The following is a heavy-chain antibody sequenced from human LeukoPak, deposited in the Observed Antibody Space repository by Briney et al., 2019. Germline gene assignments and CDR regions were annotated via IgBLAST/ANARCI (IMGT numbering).Heavy chain of an antibody. J-gene: IGHJ5*02. D-gene: IGHD2-15*01. Sequence: SETLSLTCTVSGGSISSYYWSWIRQPPGKGLEWIGYIYYSGSTNYNPSPKSRVTISVDTSKNQFSMKLSSVTAADTAVYYCARKGADCSGGSCFGGWFDPCGQGTQLTVSS. CDR3: ARKGADCSGGSCFGGWFDP. CDR2: IYYSGST. V-gene: IGHV4-59*01. CDR1: GGSISSYY.